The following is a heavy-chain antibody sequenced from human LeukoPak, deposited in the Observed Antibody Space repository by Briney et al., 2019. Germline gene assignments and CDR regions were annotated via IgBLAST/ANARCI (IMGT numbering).Heavy chain of an antibody. Sequence: SVKVSCKASGGTFSSYAISWVRQAPGQGLEWMGIINPSGGSTSYAQKFQGRVTMTRDTSTSTVYMELSSLRSEDTAVYYCARDRTTMVRGVREGIYYWGQGTLVTVSS. CDR1: GGTFSSYA. D-gene: IGHD3-10*01. V-gene: IGHV1-46*01. CDR2: INPSGGST. J-gene: IGHJ4*02. CDR3: ARDRTTMVRGVREGIYY.